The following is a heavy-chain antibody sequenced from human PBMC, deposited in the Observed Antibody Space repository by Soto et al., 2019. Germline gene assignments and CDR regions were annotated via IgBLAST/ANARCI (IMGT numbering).Heavy chain of an antibody. J-gene: IGHJ5*02. CDR2: MNPNSGNT. Sequence: ASVKVSCKASGYTFTSYDINWLRQATGQGLEWMGWMNPNSGNTGYAQKFQGRVTMTRNTSISTAYMELSSLRSEDTAVYYCARGRSKVYCSGGSCYSNWFDPWGQGTLVTVSS. CDR3: ARGRSKVYCSGGSCYSNWFDP. CDR1: GYTFTSYD. D-gene: IGHD2-15*01. V-gene: IGHV1-8*01.